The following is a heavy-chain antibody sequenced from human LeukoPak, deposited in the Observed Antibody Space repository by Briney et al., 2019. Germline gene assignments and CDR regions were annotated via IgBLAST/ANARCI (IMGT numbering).Heavy chain of an antibody. CDR3: ARESGGSTYCSSTSCLYYYYYMDV. D-gene: IGHD2-2*01. CDR1: GGSISSGSYY. Sequence: SETLSLTCTVSGGSISSGSYYWSWIRQPAGKGLEWIGRIYTSGSTNYNPSLKSRVTISVDTSKNQLSLKLSSVTAADTAVYYCARESGGSTYCSSTSCLYYYYYMDVWGKGTTVTISS. J-gene: IGHJ6*03. V-gene: IGHV4-61*02. CDR2: IYTSGST.